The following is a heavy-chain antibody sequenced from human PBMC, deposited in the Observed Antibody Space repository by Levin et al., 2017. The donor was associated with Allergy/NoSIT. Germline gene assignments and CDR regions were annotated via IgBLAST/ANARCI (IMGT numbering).Heavy chain of an antibody. J-gene: IGHJ6*02. CDR2: ISYDGSNK. Sequence: GGSLRLSCAASGFTFSSYAMHWVRQAPGKGLEWVAVISYDGSNKYYADSVKGRFTISRDNSKNTLYLQMNSLRAEDTAVYYCAREYSSSWYSSNYYYGMDVWGQGTTVTVSS. V-gene: IGHV3-30*04. CDR1: GFTFSSYA. D-gene: IGHD6-13*01. CDR3: AREYSSSWYSSNYYYGMDV.